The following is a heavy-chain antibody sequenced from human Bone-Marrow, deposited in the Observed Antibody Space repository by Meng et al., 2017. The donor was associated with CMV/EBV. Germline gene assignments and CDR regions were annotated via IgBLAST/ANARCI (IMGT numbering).Heavy chain of an antibody. J-gene: IGHJ6*02. V-gene: IGHV1-69*10. Sequence: SVKVSCKASGGTFSGYAISWVRQAPGQGLEWMGGIIPILGIANYAQKFQGRVTITADKSTSTAYMELSSLRSDDTAVYYCAREGVTGTTVDHYYGMDVWGQGATVTVSS. CDR2: IIPILGIA. CDR1: GGTFSGYA. D-gene: IGHD1-7*01. CDR3: AREGVTGTTVDHYYGMDV.